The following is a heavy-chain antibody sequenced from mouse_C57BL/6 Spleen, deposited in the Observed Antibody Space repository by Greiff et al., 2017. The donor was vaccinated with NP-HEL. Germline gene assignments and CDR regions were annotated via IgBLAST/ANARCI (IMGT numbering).Heavy chain of an antibody. CDR3: AREGYGNYGDY. Sequence: QVQLQQPGTELVKPGASVKLSCKASGYTFTSYWMHWVKQRPGQGLEWIGNINPSNGGTNYNEKFKSKATLTVDKSSSTAYMQISRLTSEDSAVYYCAREGYGNYGDYWGKGTTLTVSS. J-gene: IGHJ2*01. CDR1: GYTFTSYW. D-gene: IGHD2-10*02. CDR2: INPSNGGT. V-gene: IGHV1-53*01.